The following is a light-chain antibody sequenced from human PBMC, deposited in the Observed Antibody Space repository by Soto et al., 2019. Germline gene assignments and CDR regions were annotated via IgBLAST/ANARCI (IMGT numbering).Light chain of an antibody. Sequence: QSVLTQPASVSGSPGQSITISCTGTSSDVGRDYLVSWYQQHPGTPPKLIIYEGTRRPSGVSDRFSGSRSGNTASLTISGLQTEDEGDYFCCSYGDFRTSWVFGGGTKLTVL. V-gene: IGLV2-23*01. CDR2: EGT. CDR3: CSYGDFRTSWV. CDR1: SSDVGRDYL. J-gene: IGLJ3*02.